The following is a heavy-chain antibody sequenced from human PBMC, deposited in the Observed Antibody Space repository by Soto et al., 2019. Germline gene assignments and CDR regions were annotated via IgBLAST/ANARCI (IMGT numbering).Heavy chain of an antibody. CDR3: AKAAGTAQNYYHYYMDV. CDR2: ISGSGGST. D-gene: IGHD6-13*01. CDR1: GFTFSSYA. Sequence: PGGSLRLSCAASGFTFSSYAMSWVRQAPGKGLEWVSAISGSGGSTYYADSVKGRFTISRDNSKNTLYLQMNSLRAEDTAVYYCAKAAGTAQNYYHYYMDVWGKGTTVTVAS. J-gene: IGHJ6*03. V-gene: IGHV3-23*01.